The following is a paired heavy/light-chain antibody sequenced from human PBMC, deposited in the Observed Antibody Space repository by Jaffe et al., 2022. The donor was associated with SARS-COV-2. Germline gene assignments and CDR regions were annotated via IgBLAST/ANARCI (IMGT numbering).Light chain of an antibody. Sequence: DIVMTQSPDSLAVSLGERATINCKSSQGVLYSSNNKNYLAWYQQKPGQPPKLLIYWASTRESGVPDRFSGSGSGTDFTLTISSLQAEDVAVYYCQQYYSTPWTFGQGTKVEIK. J-gene: IGKJ1*01. V-gene: IGKV4-1*01. CDR2: WAS. CDR3: QQYYSTPWT. CDR1: QGVLYSSNNKNY.
Heavy chain of an antibody. CDR3: ATALDGSGSYYNI. Sequence: QVQLVQSGAEVKKPGASVKVSCRASGYSFTSYDINWVRQATGQGLEWMGWMNPNSGNTGYAQKFQGRVTMTRDTSISTAYMELSSLRSEDTAVYYCATALDGSGSYYNIWGQGTLVTVSS. V-gene: IGHV1-8*01. J-gene: IGHJ4*02. D-gene: IGHD3-10*01. CDR2: MNPNSGNT. CDR1: GYSFTSYD.